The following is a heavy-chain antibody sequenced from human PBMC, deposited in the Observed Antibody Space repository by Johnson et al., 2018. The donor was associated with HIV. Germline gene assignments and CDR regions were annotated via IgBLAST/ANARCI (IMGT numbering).Heavy chain of an antibody. D-gene: IGHD3-16*01. CDR3: AKCIWGGGLIDAFDI. V-gene: IGHV3-33*03. CDR1: GFTFSTYG. Sequence: QVQLVESGGGVVQPGRSLKLSCAASGFTFSTYGMHWVRQAPVKGLEWVAVMCYDGSIKYYADSLKGSFTIPGDTSKNTVYLQMTSLRAEDTAIYYCAKCIWGGGLIDAFDIWGQGTMVIVSS. CDR2: MCYDGSIK. J-gene: IGHJ3*02.